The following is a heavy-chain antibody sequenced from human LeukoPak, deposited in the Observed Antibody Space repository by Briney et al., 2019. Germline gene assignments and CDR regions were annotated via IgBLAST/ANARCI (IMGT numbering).Heavy chain of an antibody. J-gene: IGHJ4*02. V-gene: IGHV1-8*01. CDR1: GYTFTSYD. D-gene: IGHD3-9*01. CDR3: ATSLIPYYDILTGYYTDY. Sequence: GASVKVSCKASGYTFTSYDINWVRQATGQGLEWMGWMNPNSGNTGYAQKFQGRVTMTRNTSISTAYMELSSLRSEDTAVYYCATSLIPYYDILTGYYTDYWGQGTLVTVSS. CDR2: MNPNSGNT.